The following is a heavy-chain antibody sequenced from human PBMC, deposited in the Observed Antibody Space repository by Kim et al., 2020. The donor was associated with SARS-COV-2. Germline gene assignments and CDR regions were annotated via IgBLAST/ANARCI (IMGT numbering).Heavy chain of an antibody. Sequence: ASVKVSCKASGYTFTNYYVHWVRQARGQGLEWVGIMNPSGGSTNYAQKFQGRVTMTRDTSTSTVYMELSSLKSDDTAVYYCARGSYRSTPNWGQGTLVTVSS. CDR3: ARGSYRSTPN. CDR2: MNPSGGST. J-gene: IGHJ4*02. V-gene: IGHV1-46*01. CDR1: GYTFTNYY. D-gene: IGHD3-16*02.